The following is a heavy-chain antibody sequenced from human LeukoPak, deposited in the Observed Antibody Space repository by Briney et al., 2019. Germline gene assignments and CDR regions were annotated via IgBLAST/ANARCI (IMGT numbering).Heavy chain of an antibody. J-gene: IGHJ4*02. V-gene: IGHV1-2*02. D-gene: IGHD3-10*01. Sequence: ASVKVSCKASGYTFTGYYMHWVRQAPGQGLEWMGWINPNSGGTNYAQKFQGRVTMTRDTSISTAYMELSRLRSDDTAVYYCARARDYYGSGSYYPPDYWGQGTLVTVSS. CDR2: INPNSGGT. CDR1: GYTFTGYY. CDR3: ARARDYYGSGSYYPPDY.